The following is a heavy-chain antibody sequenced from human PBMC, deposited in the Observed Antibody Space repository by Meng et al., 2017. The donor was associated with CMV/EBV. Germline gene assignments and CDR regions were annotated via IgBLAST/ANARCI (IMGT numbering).Heavy chain of an antibody. V-gene: IGHV4-59*01. CDR3: ARGGDGYCSGGSCYSSYYYGMDV. D-gene: IGHD2-15*01. CDR1: GASISSYY. J-gene: IGHJ6*02. Sequence: LRLSSTVSGASISSYYWSWIRQPPGKGLEWIGYIYYSGSTNYNPSLKSRVTISVDTSKNQFSPKLSSVTAADTAVYYCARGGDGYCSGGSCYSSYYYGMDVWGQGTTVTVSS. CDR2: IYYSGST.